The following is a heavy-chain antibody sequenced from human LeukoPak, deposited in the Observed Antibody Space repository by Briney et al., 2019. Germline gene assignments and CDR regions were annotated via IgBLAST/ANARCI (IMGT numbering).Heavy chain of an antibody. D-gene: IGHD3-3*01. CDR3: AREASAPLPFWSGYSAPGYGMDV. Sequence: SETLSLTCAVYGGSFSGYYWSWIRQPAGKGLEWIGRIYTSGSTNYNPSLKSRVTMSVDTSKNQFSLKLSSVTAADTAVYYCAREASAPLPFWSGYSAPGYGMDVWGQGTTVTVSS. CDR2: IYTSGST. V-gene: IGHV4-4*07. CDR1: GGSFSGYY. J-gene: IGHJ6*02.